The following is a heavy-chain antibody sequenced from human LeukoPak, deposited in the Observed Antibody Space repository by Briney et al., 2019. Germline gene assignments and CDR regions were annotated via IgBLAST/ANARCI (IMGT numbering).Heavy chain of an antibody. D-gene: IGHD3-3*01. CDR3: AKEDDDFLAVFDI. V-gene: IGHV3-23*01. CDR2: ISDSGGNT. CDR1: GFTFSSYT. J-gene: IGHJ3*02. Sequence: GGSLRLSCAASGFTFSSYTMRWVRQAPGKGLEWVAGISDSGGNTYYADSVKGRFTISRDSSKNTLHLQMNSLRGEDTALYYCAKEDDDFLAVFDIWGQGTILTVSS.